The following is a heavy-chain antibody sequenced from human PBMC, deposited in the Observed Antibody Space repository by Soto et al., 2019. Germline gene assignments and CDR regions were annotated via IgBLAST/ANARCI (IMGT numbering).Heavy chain of an antibody. CDR2: INTYNGNR. CDR3: ASDRLRGYDSSGFYS. J-gene: IGHJ4*02. V-gene: IGHV1-18*01. Sequence: QVQLVQSGAELRKPGASVKVSCKASGYSFSSYGINWVRQAPGQGLEWMGWINTYNGNRNYAQKFEDRVTMTTATSTNTVYMALRSLKSDDTAIYYCASDRLRGYDSSGFYSWGQGTLVTVSS. CDR1: GYSFSSYG. D-gene: IGHD3-22*01.